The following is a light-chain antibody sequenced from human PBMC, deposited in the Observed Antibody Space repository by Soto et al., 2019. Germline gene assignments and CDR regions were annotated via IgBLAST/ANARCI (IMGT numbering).Light chain of an antibody. CDR3: QKYNSAPPGVT. CDR2: AAS. CDR1: QGISNY. J-gene: IGKJ3*01. V-gene: IGKV1-27*01. Sequence: DIPMTQSPSSLSASVGDRVTITCRASQGISNYLAWYQQKPGKVPKLLIYAASTLQSGVPSRFSGSGSGTDFTLTISSLQPEDVATYYCQKYNSAPPGVTFGPGTKVHVK.